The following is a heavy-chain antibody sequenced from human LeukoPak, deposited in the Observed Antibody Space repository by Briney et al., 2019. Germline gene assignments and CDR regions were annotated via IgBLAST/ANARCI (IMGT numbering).Heavy chain of an antibody. CDR3: AREGSSAHDWYAFDI. J-gene: IGHJ3*02. Sequence: GASVKVSCKTSGFMFTGYYVQWVRQAPGQGPEWVGWMYFNSGATRFAPKFQGRVTMTRDTSISTAYMEFSSLRSDDTAMYYCAREGSSAHDWYAFDIWGQGTMLTVSS. V-gene: IGHV1-2*02. CDR2: MYFNSGAT. CDR1: GFMFTGYY. D-gene: IGHD5-12*01.